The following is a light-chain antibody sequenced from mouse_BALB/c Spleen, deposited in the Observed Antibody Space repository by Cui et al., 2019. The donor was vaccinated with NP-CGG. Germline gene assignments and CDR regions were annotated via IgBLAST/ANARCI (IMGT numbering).Light chain of an antibody. J-gene: IGLJ1*01. CDR2: GTK. Sequence: HAVVSPESALTTSPGETVTLTCRSSTGAVTTSNYANWVQEKPDHLFTGLIGGTKNRVPGVPARFSGSLIGDKAALTITGAQTEDEAIYFCALWYSNHWVFGGGTKLTVL. CDR3: ALWYSNHWV. V-gene: IGLV1*01. CDR1: TGAVTTSNY.